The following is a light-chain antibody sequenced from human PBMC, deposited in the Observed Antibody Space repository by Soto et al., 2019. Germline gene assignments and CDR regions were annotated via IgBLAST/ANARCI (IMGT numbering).Light chain of an antibody. CDR2: GAS. CDR3: QQYGSSLLT. Sequence: EIVLTQSPGTLSLSPGERATLSCRASQRVSSSYLAWYQQKPGQAPRLLIYGASSRATGIPGRFSGSGSGTDFTLTISRLEPEDFAVYYCQQYGSSLLTFGGGTKVEIK. CDR1: QRVSSSY. J-gene: IGKJ4*01. V-gene: IGKV3-20*01.